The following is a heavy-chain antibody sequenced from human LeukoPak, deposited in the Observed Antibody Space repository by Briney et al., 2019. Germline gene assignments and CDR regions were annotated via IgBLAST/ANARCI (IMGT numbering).Heavy chain of an antibody. J-gene: IGHJ6*03. D-gene: IGHD3/OR15-3a*01. CDR1: GGSFSGYY. CDR2: INHSGST. V-gene: IGHV4-34*01. CDR3: ARARDWDYYMDV. Sequence: PSETLSLTCAVYGGSFSGYYWSWIRQPPGKGLEWIGEINHSGSTNYNPSLKSRVTISVDTSKNQFSLKLSSVTAADTAVYYCARARDWDYYMDVWGKGTTVTVSS.